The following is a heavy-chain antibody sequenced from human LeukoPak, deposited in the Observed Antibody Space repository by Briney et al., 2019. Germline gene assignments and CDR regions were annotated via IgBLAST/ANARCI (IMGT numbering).Heavy chain of an antibody. CDR3: ARQGYYDTPLGYLDY. Sequence: GASVKVSCKASGYTFTSYGISWVRQAPGQGLEWMGWISGYTGSTDHAQKFQGRLTMTTDTSTSTAYMELRSLRSDDTAVYYCARQGYYDTPLGYLDYWGQGTLVTVSS. V-gene: IGHV1-18*01. J-gene: IGHJ4*02. D-gene: IGHD3-22*01. CDR1: GYTFTSYG. CDR2: ISGYTGST.